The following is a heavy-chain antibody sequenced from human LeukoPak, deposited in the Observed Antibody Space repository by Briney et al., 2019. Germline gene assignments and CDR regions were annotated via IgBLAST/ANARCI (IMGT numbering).Heavy chain of an antibody. CDR3: AKDKMESDYDPFDY. Sequence: GGSLRLSCAASGFTFRSFDMTWVRQAPGKGLAGVSTIGANGVSTNYADSVKGRFAISRDNSRNTLYLQINSLRAEDTAIYYCAKDKMESDYDPFDYWGQGTLVTVSS. CDR1: GFTFRSFD. CDR2: IGANGVST. J-gene: IGHJ4*02. D-gene: IGHD5-12*01. V-gene: IGHV3-23*01.